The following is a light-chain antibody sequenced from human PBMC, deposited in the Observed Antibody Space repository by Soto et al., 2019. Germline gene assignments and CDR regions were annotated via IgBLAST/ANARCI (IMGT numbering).Light chain of an antibody. V-gene: IGKV1-39*01. CDR3: QQSYSTPIT. Sequence: DIPMTQSPSSLSASVGDRVTITCRASQSICGYLNWYKQKPGQAPKLLIYAASSLQSGVPSRFSGSGSGTDFTLTISSLQPEDFATYYCQQSYSTPITFGQGTRLEIK. CDR1: QSICGY. J-gene: IGKJ5*01. CDR2: AAS.